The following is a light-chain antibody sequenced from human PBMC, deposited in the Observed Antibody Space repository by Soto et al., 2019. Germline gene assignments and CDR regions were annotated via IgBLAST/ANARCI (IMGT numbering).Light chain of an antibody. V-gene: IGKV1-5*01. CDR1: QSISSW. CDR2: DAY. Sequence: DIQMTQSPSTLSASVGDRVTITCRASQSISSWLAWYQQKPGKAPKLLIYDAYSLESGVPSRFSGSGSGTEFTLTISSLQPYDFATYYCQQYNSYPRTFGQGTKVEIK. CDR3: QQYNSYPRT. J-gene: IGKJ1*01.